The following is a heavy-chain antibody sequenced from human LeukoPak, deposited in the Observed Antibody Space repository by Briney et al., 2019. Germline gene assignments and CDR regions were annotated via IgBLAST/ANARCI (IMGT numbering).Heavy chain of an antibody. CDR1: GGSTNSTSYY. D-gene: IGHD3/OR15-3a*01. Sequence: SETLSLTCTVSGGSTNSTSYYWGWIRQPPGKDLEWIGSIYYSGSTYYNPSLKSRVTISVDTSKNQFSLKLSSVTAAVTAVYYCARDRKGTGYYYFDYWGQGTLVTVSS. J-gene: IGHJ4*02. V-gene: IGHV4-39*07. CDR2: IYYSGST. CDR3: ARDRKGTGYYYFDY.